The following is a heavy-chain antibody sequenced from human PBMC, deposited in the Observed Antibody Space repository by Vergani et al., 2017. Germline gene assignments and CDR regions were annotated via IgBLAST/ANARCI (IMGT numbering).Heavy chain of an antibody. V-gene: IGHV3-33*08. Sequence: VQLLESGGGLVQPGGSLRLSCAASGFTFTSYGMHWVRQAPGKGLEWVAVIWYDGSNKYYADSVKGRFTISRDNSKNTLYLQMNSLRAEDTAVYYCARLGALGSWTIIDYWGQGTLVTVSS. CDR1: GFTFTSYG. D-gene: IGHD3-16*01. CDR2: IWYDGSNK. CDR3: ARLGALGSWTIIDY. J-gene: IGHJ4*02.